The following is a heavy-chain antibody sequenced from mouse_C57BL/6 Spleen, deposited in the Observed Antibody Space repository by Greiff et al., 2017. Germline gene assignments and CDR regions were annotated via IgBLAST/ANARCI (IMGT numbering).Heavy chain of an antibody. J-gene: IGHJ3*01. Sequence: VKLMESGAELVRPGASVTLSCKASGYTFTDYEMHWVKQTPVHGLEWIGAIDPETGGTAYNQKFKGKAILTADKSSSTAYMELRSLTSEDSAVYYCTREDYYYGSSCPLAYWGQGTLVTVSA. CDR1: GYTFTDYE. V-gene: IGHV1-15*01. D-gene: IGHD1-1*01. CDR3: TREDYYYGSSCPLAY. CDR2: IDPETGGT.